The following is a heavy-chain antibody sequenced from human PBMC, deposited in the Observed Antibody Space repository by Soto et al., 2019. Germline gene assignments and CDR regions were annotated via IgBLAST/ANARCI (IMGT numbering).Heavy chain of an antibody. Sequence: EVQLVDSGGDLVQPGGSLRLSCVASGFTFSDFDMYWVRQVTGKGLEWVAGIGTLFDTHYSDSVKGRFSIFRDNAKNSVTLRMNSLKPGDTAVYFCARGRSKDFHSTPPPTFDPWGQGTLVTVSS. V-gene: IGHV3-13*01. CDR3: ARGRSKDFHSTPPPTFDP. CDR2: IGTLFDT. J-gene: IGHJ5*02. CDR1: GFTFSDFD. D-gene: IGHD2-15*01.